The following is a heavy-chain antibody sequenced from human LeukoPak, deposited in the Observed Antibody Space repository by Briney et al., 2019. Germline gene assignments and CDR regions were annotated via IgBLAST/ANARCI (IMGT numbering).Heavy chain of an antibody. CDR1: GYTFTSYG. Sequence: ASVKVSCKASGYTFTSYGISWVRQAPGQGLEWMGWISAYNGNTNYAQKLQGRVTMTTDTSTSTAYMELRSLRSDDTAVYYCAREVLTGSSPPYYYYMDVWGKGTTVTVS. CDR2: ISAYNGNT. V-gene: IGHV1-18*01. D-gene: IGHD3-9*01. CDR3: AREVLTGSSPPYYYYMDV. J-gene: IGHJ6*03.